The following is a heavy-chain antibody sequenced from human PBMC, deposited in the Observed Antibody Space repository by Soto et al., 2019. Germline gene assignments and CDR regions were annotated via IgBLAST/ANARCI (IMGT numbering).Heavy chain of an antibody. CDR2: ITGSDVTT. CDR1: GFTFSNYA. V-gene: IGHV3-23*01. D-gene: IGHD2-2*01. J-gene: IGHJ1*01. Sequence: EVQLLESGGGLVQPGGSLRLSCAASGFTFSNYAMSWVRQAPGKGLEWVASITGSDVTTYYADSVKGRVTISRDNSRNTLYLQMNSLRSEDTAVYYCANAALNGEGGYCTSTSRAADYFQGWGQGALVAVSS. CDR3: ANAALNGEGGYCTSTSRAADYFQG.